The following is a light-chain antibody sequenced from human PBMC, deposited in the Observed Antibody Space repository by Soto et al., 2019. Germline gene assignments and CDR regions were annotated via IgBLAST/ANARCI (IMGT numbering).Light chain of an antibody. CDR1: SSNIGAGYD. V-gene: IGLV1-40*01. CDR2: GNS. CDR3: QSYDSSLSGSV. Sequence: QSVLTQPPSASGTPGQMVTISCTGSSSNIGAGYDVHWYQQLPGTAPKLLIYGNSNRPSGVPDRFSGSKSGTSASLAITGLQAEDEADYYCQSYDSSLSGSVFGGGTKLTVL. J-gene: IGLJ3*02.